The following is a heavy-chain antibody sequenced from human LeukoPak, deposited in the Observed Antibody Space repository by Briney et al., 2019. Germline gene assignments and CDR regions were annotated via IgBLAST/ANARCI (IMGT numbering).Heavy chain of an antibody. Sequence: GGSLRLSCAASGFTFSNAWMSWVRQAPGKGLEWVGSIKSKTDGGTTDYAAPVKGRFTISRDDSKNTLYLQMNSLKTEDTAVYYCTTERWGDNRPSDYWGQGTLVTVSS. CDR1: GFTFSNAW. D-gene: IGHD3-22*01. V-gene: IGHV3-15*01. J-gene: IGHJ4*02. CDR2: IKSKTDGGTT. CDR3: TTERWGDNRPSDY.